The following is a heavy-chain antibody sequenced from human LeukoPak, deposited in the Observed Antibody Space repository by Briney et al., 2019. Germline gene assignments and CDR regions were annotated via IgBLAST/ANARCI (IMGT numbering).Heavy chain of an antibody. J-gene: IGHJ4*02. CDR3: ARDASAETIGTYG. CDR2: IYSGGAT. D-gene: IGHD5-24*01. Sequence: PGGSLRLSCAASGVAVGNNYMIWVRQAPGKGLEWVSRIYSGGATDYADSVKGRFTISRDSSKNTLFLQMNSLRAEDTAVYYCARDASAETIGTYGWGQGTLVTVSS. V-gene: IGHV3-66*01. CDR1: GVAVGNNY.